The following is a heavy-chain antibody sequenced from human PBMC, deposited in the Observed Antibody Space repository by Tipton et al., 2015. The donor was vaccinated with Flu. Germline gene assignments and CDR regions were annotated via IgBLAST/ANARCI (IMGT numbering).Heavy chain of an antibody. V-gene: IGHV4-39*07. Sequence: LRLSCTVSGASLRSSSYYWGWIRQPQGKGLEWIGSFYYDVGTYYNPSLNSRVTISVDESKNQFSLRLTSMTAADTAVYYCVRTKDGYTLSNFVYWGQGTLVTVSS. J-gene: IGHJ4*02. CDR3: VRTKDGYTLSNFVY. D-gene: IGHD5-24*01. CDR1: GASLRSSSYY. CDR2: FYYDVGT.